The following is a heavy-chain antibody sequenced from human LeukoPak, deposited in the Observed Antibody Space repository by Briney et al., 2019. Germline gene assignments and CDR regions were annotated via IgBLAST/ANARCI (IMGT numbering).Heavy chain of an antibody. D-gene: IGHD6-13*01. CDR2: IYYSGTT. Sequence: PSETLSLTCTVSGGSISSYYWGWIRQPPGKRLEWIGSIYYSGTTYYNPSLKSRVTISVDTSKNQFSLKLSSVTAADTAVYYCARVGRGKAAAVSWFDPWGQGTLVTVSS. CDR1: GGSISSYY. CDR3: ARVGRGKAAAVSWFDP. V-gene: IGHV4-39*07. J-gene: IGHJ5*02.